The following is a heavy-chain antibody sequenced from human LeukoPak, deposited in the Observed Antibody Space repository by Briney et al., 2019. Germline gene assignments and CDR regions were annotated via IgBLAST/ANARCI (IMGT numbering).Heavy chain of an antibody. Sequence: PGGSLRLSCAASGFTFSTYGMHWVRHGPGKGLEWVAFILYDGSNKYYADSVKGRFTISRDNSKNTLYLQMNSLRREDTAVYYCVKGSGWYYDYWGQGTLVPVSS. V-gene: IGHV3-30*02. D-gene: IGHD6-13*01. CDR3: VKGSGWYYDY. J-gene: IGHJ4*02. CDR2: ILYDGSNK. CDR1: GFTFSTYG.